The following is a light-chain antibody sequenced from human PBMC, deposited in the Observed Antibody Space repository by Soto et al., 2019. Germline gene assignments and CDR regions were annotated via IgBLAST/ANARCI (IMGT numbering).Light chain of an antibody. CDR3: QQYDNWPPGT. CDR1: QSVSAN. Sequence: EIVMTQSPATLSVSPEERVTLSCRASQSVSANLSCYQQKPGQAPRLLVYGASTRATRIPARFSGGGSGTEFTLTISSLQSQDFAVYYCQQYDNWPPGTFGQGTKVEIK. CDR2: GAS. J-gene: IGKJ1*01. V-gene: IGKV3-15*01.